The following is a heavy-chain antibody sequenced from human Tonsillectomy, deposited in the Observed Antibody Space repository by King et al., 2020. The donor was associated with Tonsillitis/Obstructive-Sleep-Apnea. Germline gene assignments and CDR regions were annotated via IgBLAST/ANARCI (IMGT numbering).Heavy chain of an antibody. J-gene: IGHJ4*02. D-gene: IGHD3-22*01. CDR2: ISPHNGDT. CDR3: ARDSMSHYYDSSGYYTFDY. Sequence: QLVQSGAEVKKPGASVKVSCKASGYTFTSYGISWVRQAPGQGLEWMGWISPHNGDTNYAQKLQGRVTMTTGTSTSTAYMELRSLRSDDTAVYYCARDSMSHYYDSSGYYTFDYWGQGTLVTVSS. CDR1: GYTFTSYG. V-gene: IGHV1-18*01.